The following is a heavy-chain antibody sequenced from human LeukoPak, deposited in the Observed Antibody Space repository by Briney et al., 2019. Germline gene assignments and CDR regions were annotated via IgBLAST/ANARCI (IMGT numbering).Heavy chain of an antibody. V-gene: IGHV4-4*07. J-gene: IGHJ6*03. CDR1: GGSISSYY. CDR2: IYTSGST. CDR3: ARVLRAAIVVVPAATDLYYYYYMDV. Sequence: PSETLSLTCTVSGGSISSYYRSWIRQPAGKGLEWIGRIYTSGSTNYNPSLKSRVTMSVDTSKNQFSLKLSSVTAADTAVYYCARVLRAAIVVVPAATDLYYYYYMDVWGKGTTVTVSS. D-gene: IGHD2-2*01.